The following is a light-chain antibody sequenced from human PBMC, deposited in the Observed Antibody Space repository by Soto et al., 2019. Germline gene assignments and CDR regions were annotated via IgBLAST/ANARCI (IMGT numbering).Light chain of an antibody. CDR3: QQRSDLPSN. Sequence: EIVLTQSPATLSLSPGERATLSCRASQSVSRYLAWYQQKPGQAPRLLIYDASNRATGIPARFSGSGSGTDFTLTISSLEPEDFAVYYCQQRSDLPSNFGGGTKVQIK. J-gene: IGKJ4*01. V-gene: IGKV3-11*01. CDR2: DAS. CDR1: QSVSRY.